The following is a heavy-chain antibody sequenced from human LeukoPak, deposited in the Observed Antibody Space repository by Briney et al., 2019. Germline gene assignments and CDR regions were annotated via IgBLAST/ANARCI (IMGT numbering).Heavy chain of an antibody. CDR3: AVYCSSTSCYARRAFDI. CDR2: IYYSGST. J-gene: IGHJ3*02. CDR1: GGSISSSGYY. D-gene: IGHD2-2*01. V-gene: IGHV4-39*01. Sequence: PSQTLSLTCTVSGGSISSSGYYWGWIRQPPGKGLECIGSIYYSGSTYYNPSLKSRVTISEDTSKNQFSLKLSSVTAADTAVYYCAVYCSSTSCYARRAFDIWGQGTTVTVSS.